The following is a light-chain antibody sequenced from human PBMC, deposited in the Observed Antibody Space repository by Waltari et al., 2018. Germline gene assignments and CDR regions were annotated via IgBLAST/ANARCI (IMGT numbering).Light chain of an antibody. CDR3: QQRGNWPWT. CDR1: QNVRRY. Sequence: ESLLTQSPATLSLSQGERANLSCRASQNVRRYLSSYQLKPGQAPRLLIYDASNRATGNPARFSGSGFGTDFTLTISSLEPEDFAVYYCQQRGNWPWTFGQGTKVET. V-gene: IGKV3-11*01. J-gene: IGKJ1*01. CDR2: DAS.